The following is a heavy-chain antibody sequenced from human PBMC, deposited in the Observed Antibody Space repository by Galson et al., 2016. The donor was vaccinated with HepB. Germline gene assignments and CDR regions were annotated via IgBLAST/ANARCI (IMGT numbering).Heavy chain of an antibody. D-gene: IGHD3-10*01. CDR2: VHYSGST. CDR3: ARGGWFGEPFFDY. Sequence: ETLSLTCTVSDGSISSFYWSCIRKPPGKGLEWIASVHYSGSTNYNPSLKSRVTISVDTSKNQFSLKLSSVTAADTAVYYCARGGWFGEPFFDYWGQGTLVTVSS. J-gene: IGHJ4*02. V-gene: IGHV4-59*01. CDR1: DGSISSFY.